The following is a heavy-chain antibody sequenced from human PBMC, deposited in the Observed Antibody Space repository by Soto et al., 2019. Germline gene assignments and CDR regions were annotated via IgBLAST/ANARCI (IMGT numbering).Heavy chain of an antibody. V-gene: IGHV3-23*01. J-gene: IGHJ1*01. Sequence: GGSLRLSGAASGFTFSAYVISWVRQAPWKGLEWVSSITSSGGGTYYADSVKRRFTVSRDNSKNTVYLQMNSLRAEDTAFYYCAKDTGPNWGQGTLVTVSS. CDR1: GFTFSAYV. CDR2: ITSSGGGT. CDR3: AKDTGPN.